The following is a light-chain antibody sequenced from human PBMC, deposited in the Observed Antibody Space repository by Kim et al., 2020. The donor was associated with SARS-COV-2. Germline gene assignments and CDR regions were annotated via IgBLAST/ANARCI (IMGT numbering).Light chain of an antibody. CDR2: DVS. V-gene: IGLV2-14*03. CDR1: SSLVGDYNY. Sequence: QSIPSSSSGTSSLVGDYNYVSWYQQHPDKAPNLIIYDVSDRPSGVSTHFSGSKSGNPASLTISGLQAADEADYYCTSYTGADTVVFGGGTKLTVL. J-gene: IGLJ2*01. CDR3: TSYTGADTVV.